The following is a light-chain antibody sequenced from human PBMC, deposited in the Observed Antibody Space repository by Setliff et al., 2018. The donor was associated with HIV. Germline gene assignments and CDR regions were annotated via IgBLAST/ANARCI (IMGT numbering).Light chain of an antibody. CDR3: CSFAGGFTPVL. CDR2: EVT. CDR1: SSDIGGYNY. Sequence: QSVLTQPRSVSGSPGQSVPISCTGTSSDIGGYNYVSWYQQHPGKAPKLIIYEVTKRPSGVPDHFSASKSGNTASLTISGLQSEDEADYYCCSFAGGFTPVLFGGGTQRTVL. J-gene: IGLJ2*01. V-gene: IGLV2-11*01.